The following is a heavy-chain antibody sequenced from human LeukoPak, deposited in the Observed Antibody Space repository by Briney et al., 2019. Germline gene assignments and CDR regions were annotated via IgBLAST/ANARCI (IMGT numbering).Heavy chain of an antibody. Sequence: PGGSLRLSCVASGFSFNNYAMNWVRQAPGKGLEWVSLIIGSSGTTFYADSVKGRFTISRDKSKSTLYPQMNSLRAEDTAVYYCAKGAYDYIEIAYFDYWGQGSLVTVSS. J-gene: IGHJ4*02. CDR2: IIGSSGTT. CDR1: GFSFNNYA. CDR3: AKGAYDYIEIAYFDY. V-gene: IGHV3-23*01. D-gene: IGHD5-12*01.